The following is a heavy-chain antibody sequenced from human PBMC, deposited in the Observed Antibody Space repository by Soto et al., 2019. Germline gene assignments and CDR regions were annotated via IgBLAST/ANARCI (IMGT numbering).Heavy chain of an antibody. CDR2: FDPSDSYT. D-gene: IGHD5-12*01. V-gene: IGHV5-10-1*01. CDR3: ATTPGYSGYDFPPGYYYYYGMDV. CDR1: GYSFTSYW. J-gene: IGHJ6*02. Sequence: GESLKISCKGSGYSFTSYWISWVRQMPVKGLEWMGRFDPSDSYTNYSPSFQGHVTISADKSISTAYLQWSSLKASDTAMYYCATTPGYSGYDFPPGYYYYYGMDVWGQGTTVTVSS.